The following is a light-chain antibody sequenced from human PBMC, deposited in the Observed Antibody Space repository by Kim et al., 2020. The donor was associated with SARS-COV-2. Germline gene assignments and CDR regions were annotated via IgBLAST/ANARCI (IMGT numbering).Light chain of an antibody. CDR3: NSRDSSGNWV. CDR2: GKN. CDR1: SLRSYY. J-gene: IGLJ3*02. V-gene: IGLV3-19*01. Sequence: SSELTQDPAVSVALGQTVRITCQGDSLRSYYASWYQQKPGQAPVLVIYGKNNRPSGIPDRFSGSSSGNTASLTITGDQAEDEADYYCNSRDSSGNWVFGG.